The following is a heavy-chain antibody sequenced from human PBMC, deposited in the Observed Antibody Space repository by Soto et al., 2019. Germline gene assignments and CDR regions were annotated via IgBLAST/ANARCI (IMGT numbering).Heavy chain of an antibody. J-gene: IGHJ3*02. Sequence: GGSLRLSCAASGFTFSSYAMSWVRQAPGKGLEWVSAVSGSGGSTYYADSVKGRFTISRDNSKNTLYLQMNSLRAEDTAVYYCAKGPIFGVVNHDAFDIWGQGTMVTVSS. CDR3: AKGPIFGVVNHDAFDI. V-gene: IGHV3-23*01. D-gene: IGHD3-3*01. CDR2: VSGSGGST. CDR1: GFTFSSYA.